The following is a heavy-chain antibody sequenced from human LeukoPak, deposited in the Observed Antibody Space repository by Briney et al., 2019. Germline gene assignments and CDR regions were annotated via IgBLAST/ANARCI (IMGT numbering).Heavy chain of an antibody. V-gene: IGHV3-53*01. CDR1: GFTVSSNY. CDR3: AKLVTPNYYYYYYMDV. Sequence: GGSLRLSCAASGFTVSSNYMSWVRQAPGKGLEWVSVIYSGGSTYYADSVKGRFTISRDNSKNTLYLQMNSLRAEDTAVYYCAKLVTPNYYYYYYMDVWGKGTTVTVSS. D-gene: IGHD6-13*01. CDR2: IYSGGST. J-gene: IGHJ6*03.